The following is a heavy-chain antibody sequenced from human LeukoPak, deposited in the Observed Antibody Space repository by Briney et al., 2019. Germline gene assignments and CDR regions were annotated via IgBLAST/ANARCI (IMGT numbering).Heavy chain of an antibody. CDR3: ARYCSSTSCLND. CDR2: ISGSGGSI. D-gene: IGHD2-2*01. Sequence: GGSLRLSCAASGFTFSSYAMSWVRQAPGKGLEWVSAISGSGGSIYYADSVKGRFTISRDNSKNTLYLQMNSLRAEDTAVYYCARYCSSTSCLNDWGQGTLVTVSS. V-gene: IGHV3-23*01. J-gene: IGHJ4*02. CDR1: GFTFSSYA.